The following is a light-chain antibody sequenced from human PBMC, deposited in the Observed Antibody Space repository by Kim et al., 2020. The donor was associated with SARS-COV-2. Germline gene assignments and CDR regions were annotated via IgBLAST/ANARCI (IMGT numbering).Light chain of an antibody. CDR2: DAS. J-gene: IGKJ2*01. V-gene: IGKV3-20*01. Sequence: NVLTQSPDTLSLSPGERATLSFRASHSVSSGYLAWYQQKRGQAPRLLVYDASTRATGIPDRFRGSGSGRDFTLTITRLEPEDFAVYYCQQYSSSLYTFGQGTKLEI. CDR1: HSVSSGY. CDR3: QQYSSSLYT.